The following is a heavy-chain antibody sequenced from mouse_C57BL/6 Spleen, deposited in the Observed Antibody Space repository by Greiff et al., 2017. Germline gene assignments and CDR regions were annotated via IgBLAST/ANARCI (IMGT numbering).Heavy chain of an antibody. CDR3: ARVIYRYYFDY. Sequence: EVKLMESEGGLVQPGSSMKLSCTASGFTFSDYYMAWVRQVPEKGLEWVANINYDGSSTYYLDSLKSRFIISRDNAKNILYLQMSSLKSEDTATYYCARVIYRYYFDYWGQGTTLTVSS. V-gene: IGHV5-16*01. D-gene: IGHD2-1*01. CDR2: INYDGSST. CDR1: GFTFSDYY. J-gene: IGHJ2*01.